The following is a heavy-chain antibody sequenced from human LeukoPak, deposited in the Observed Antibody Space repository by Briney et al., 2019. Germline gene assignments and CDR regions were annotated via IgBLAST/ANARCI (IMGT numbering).Heavy chain of an antibody. CDR2: ISAYNGNA. CDR3: ARALRTRLRFLEWSHYYMDV. V-gene: IGHV1-18*01. CDR1: GYTFTSYG. Sequence: ASVKVSCKASGYTFTSYGISWVRQAPGQGLEWMGWISAYNGNANYAQKLQGRVTMTTDTSTSTAYMELRSLRSDDTAVYYCARALRTRLRFLEWSHYYMDVWGEGTTVTVSS. J-gene: IGHJ6*03. D-gene: IGHD3-3*01.